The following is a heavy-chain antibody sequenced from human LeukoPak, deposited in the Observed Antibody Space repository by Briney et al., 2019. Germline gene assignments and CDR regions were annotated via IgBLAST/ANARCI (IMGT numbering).Heavy chain of an antibody. CDR3: TKARYSNAWDYSDY. Sequence: GGSLRLSCAASGFTFSSYAMNWVRQAPGKGLEWVSGISSSGSASYYADSVKGRFTISRDNSRNTLYLQMNNLSADDTAVYYCTKARYSNAWDYSDYWGQGTLVTVSS. CDR2: ISSSGSAS. J-gene: IGHJ4*02. V-gene: IGHV3-23*01. D-gene: IGHD6-19*01. CDR1: GFTFSSYA.